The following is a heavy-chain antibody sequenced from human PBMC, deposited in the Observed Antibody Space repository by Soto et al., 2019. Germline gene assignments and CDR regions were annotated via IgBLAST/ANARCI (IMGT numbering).Heavy chain of an antibody. Sequence: QVQLVQSWAEVKKPGASVKVSCKASGYTFTSYDINWVRQATGQGLEWMGWMNPNSGNTGYAQKFQGRATMTRNTSMSPAYMELSSLRTEATAGYYCARERRGSSDYWGQGTLVAVSS. CDR1: GYTFTSYD. CDR3: ARERRGSSDY. V-gene: IGHV1-8*01. CDR2: MNPNSGNT. D-gene: IGHD1-26*01. J-gene: IGHJ4*02.